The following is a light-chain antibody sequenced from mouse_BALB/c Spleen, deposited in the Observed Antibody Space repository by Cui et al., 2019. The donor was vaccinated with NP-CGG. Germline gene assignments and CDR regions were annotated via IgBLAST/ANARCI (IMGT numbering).Light chain of an antibody. CDR1: TGAVKTSNY. V-gene: IGLV2*02. CDR3: ALWYSTHCI. Sequence: QAFVPQQCAPTTSPGGTLILTCRSSTGAVKTSNYANWGQKKPDHLFTGLIGGTSNRTPGVPVKFPGSLIGDKAALTITGAKTEDCAIYFLALWYSTHCIFGSGTKVTVL. J-gene: IGLJ3*01. CDR2: GTS.